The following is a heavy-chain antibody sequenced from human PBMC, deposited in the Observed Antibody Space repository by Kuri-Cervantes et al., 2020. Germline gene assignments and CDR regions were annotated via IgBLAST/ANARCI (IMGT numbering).Heavy chain of an antibody. J-gene: IGHJ4*02. CDR1: GFTFSSYA. CDR3: ARDKSRLYDY. CDR2: ISSNGGST. Sequence: GGSLRLSCAASGFTFSSYAMHWVRQAPGKGLEYVSAISSNGGSTYYADSVRGRFTISRDNAKSSLFLQMNGLRAEDTAVYYCARDKSRLYDYWGQGTLVTVSS. V-gene: IGHV3-64*02.